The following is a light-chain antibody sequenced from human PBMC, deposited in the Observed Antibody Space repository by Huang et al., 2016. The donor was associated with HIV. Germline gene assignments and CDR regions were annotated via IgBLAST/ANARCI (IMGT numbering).Light chain of an antibody. J-gene: IGKJ1*01. V-gene: IGKV3D-15*01. CDR2: GAS. CDR1: QSINNN. CDR3: QQYHNWPRT. Sequence: EIVMTQSPVTLSVSPGESATLSCRASQSINNNLAWYQQRPGQGPRLLIYGASTRATGIPARFTGNRSGTEFTLTITSLQSEDFASYFCQQYHNWPRTFGQGTKVEIK.